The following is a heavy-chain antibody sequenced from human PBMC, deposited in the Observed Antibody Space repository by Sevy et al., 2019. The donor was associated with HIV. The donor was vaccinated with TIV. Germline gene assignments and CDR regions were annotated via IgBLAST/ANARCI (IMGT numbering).Heavy chain of an antibody. CDR2: IYSGEYT. V-gene: IGHV3-53*01. CDR3: ATTSTPLYYYALDV. J-gene: IGHJ6*02. Sequence: GGSLRLSCAASGFTVSSNYMSWVRQAPGKGLEWVSVIYSGEYTYYADSVKGRFTISRDISKNTLNLQMNSLRAEDTAIYYCATTSTPLYYYALDVWGQGTTVTFSS. D-gene: IGHD1-26*01. CDR1: GFTVSSNY.